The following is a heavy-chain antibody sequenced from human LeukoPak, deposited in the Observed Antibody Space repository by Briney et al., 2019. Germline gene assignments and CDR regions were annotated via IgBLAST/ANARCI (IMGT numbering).Heavy chain of an antibody. D-gene: IGHD3-10*02. CDR3: AELGITMIGGV. Sequence: GSLRLSCAASGFTFSSYGMSWVRQAPGKGLEWVSGISGSGGSTYYAESVKGRFTISRDNAKNSLYLQMNSLRAEDTAVYYCAELGITMIGGVWGKGTTVTISS. CDR1: GFTFSSYG. V-gene: IGHV3-23*01. J-gene: IGHJ6*04. CDR2: ISGSGGST.